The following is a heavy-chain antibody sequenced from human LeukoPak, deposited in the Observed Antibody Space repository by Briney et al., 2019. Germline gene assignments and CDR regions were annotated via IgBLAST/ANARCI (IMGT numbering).Heavy chain of an antibody. J-gene: IGHJ4*02. V-gene: IGHV1-69*06. CDR1: GGTFSSYA. CDR2: IIPIFGTA. Sequence: SVKVSCKASGGTFSSYAISWVRQAPGQGLEWMGGIIPIFGTANYAQKFQGRVTITADKSTSTAYMELSSLRSEDTAVYYCARSGYSSGWCDYWGQGTLVTVSS. D-gene: IGHD6-19*01. CDR3: ARSGYSSGWCDY.